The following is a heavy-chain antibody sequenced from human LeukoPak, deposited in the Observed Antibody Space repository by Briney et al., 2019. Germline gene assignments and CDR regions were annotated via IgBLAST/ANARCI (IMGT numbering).Heavy chain of an antibody. D-gene: IGHD5-24*01. CDR2: INSSGGGT. J-gene: IGHJ4*02. Sequence: ASVKVSCKASGYTFTSYYMHWVRQAPGQGLEWMGIINSSGGGTSYAQKFQGRVTMIRDTSTSTVYMELSSLRSEDTAVYYCARSELQFDYFDYWGQGTLVTVSS. CDR1: GYTFTSYY. CDR3: ARSELQFDYFDY. V-gene: IGHV1-46*01.